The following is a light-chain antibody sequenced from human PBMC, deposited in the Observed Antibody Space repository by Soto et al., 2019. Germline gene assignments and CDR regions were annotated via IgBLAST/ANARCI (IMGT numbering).Light chain of an antibody. Sequence: EIVLTPSPGTLSFSPGERATLSCRASQSITNNYLAWYQQKAGQVPRLLLYGASTRPTGIPDRFSGSGSGTDFTLTITRLEPDDFAVYYCQHYGSSPRTFGQGTKVDIK. J-gene: IGKJ1*01. CDR1: QSITNNY. V-gene: IGKV3-20*01. CDR2: GAS. CDR3: QHYGSSPRT.